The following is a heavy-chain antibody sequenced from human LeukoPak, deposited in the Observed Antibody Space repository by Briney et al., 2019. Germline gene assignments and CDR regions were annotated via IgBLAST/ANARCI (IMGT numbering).Heavy chain of an antibody. CDR3: ATSPGLGYSSSLTGVDY. D-gene: IGHD6-6*01. V-gene: IGHV3-74*01. CDR2: IKTDGSIT. CDR1: GFSFSVYW. Sequence: PGGSLRLSCAASGFSFSVYWMHWVRQAPGKGPVWVSRIKTDGSITDYADFVKGRFTISRDNAKNTLYLQMNSLRAEDTAVYYCATSPGLGYSSSLTGVDYRGQGTLVTVSS. J-gene: IGHJ4*02.